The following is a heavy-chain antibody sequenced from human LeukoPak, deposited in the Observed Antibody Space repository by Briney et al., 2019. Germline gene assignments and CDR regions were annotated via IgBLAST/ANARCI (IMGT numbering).Heavy chain of an antibody. CDR2: INDSGRT. D-gene: IGHD1-7*01. CDR1: GGSFSNYY. J-gene: IGHJ6*03. Sequence: TSETLSLTCAVYGGSFSNYYWSWIRQPPGRGLEWIGEINDSGRTKYNPSLMSRVTVSVDTSKNQFSLRLTSVTATDTAVYYCARRWNYGRNSYIDVWGNGATVSVSS. CDR3: ARRWNYGRNSYIDV. V-gene: IGHV4-34*01.